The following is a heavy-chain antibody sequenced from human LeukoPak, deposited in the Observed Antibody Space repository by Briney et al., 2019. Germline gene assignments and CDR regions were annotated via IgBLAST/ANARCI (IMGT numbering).Heavy chain of an antibody. CDR2: IIPILGVP. Sequence: ASVKVSCKASGYTFTGYYMHWVRQAPGQGLEWMGRIIPILGVPDYAQKFQGRVTITADRSTSTAYMELSSLISEDTAVYYCARGPYVGGVLDYWGQGTLVTVSS. V-gene: IGHV1-69*04. CDR3: ARGPYVGGVLDY. D-gene: IGHD3-16*01. J-gene: IGHJ4*02. CDR1: GYTFTGYY.